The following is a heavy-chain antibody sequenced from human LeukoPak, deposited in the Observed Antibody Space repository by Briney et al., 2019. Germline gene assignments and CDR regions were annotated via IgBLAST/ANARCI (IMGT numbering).Heavy chain of an antibody. Sequence: SETLSLTCAVYDGSFSPYYSSWIRHLPGKGLEWIGEINHSVSTNYNPSLKSRVTISVDTSKNQLSLKMSSVTAADTAVYYCARIQRGYSYGHLGAAAFDYWGQGTLVTVSS. CDR2: INHSVST. D-gene: IGHD5-18*01. CDR3: ARIQRGYSYGHLGAAAFDY. J-gene: IGHJ4*02. V-gene: IGHV4-34*01. CDR1: DGSFSPYY.